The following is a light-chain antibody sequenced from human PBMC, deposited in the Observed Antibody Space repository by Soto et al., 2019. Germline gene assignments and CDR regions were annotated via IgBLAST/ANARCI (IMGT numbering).Light chain of an antibody. V-gene: IGKV1-39*01. CDR3: QQYGSSPIT. CDR1: QSISSF. Sequence: DIQMTQSPSSLSASIGDRVTITCRASQSISSFLNWYQQKPGKPPKLLIYAASSLESGVPSRFSGSGSGTDFTLTISSLQPEDFAVYYCQQYGSSPITFGGGTKVEIK. CDR2: AAS. J-gene: IGKJ4*01.